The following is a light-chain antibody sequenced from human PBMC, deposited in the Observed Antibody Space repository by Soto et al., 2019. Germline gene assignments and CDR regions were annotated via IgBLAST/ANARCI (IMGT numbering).Light chain of an antibody. J-gene: IGKJ4*01. Sequence: EIVVTQSPATLSLSPGERATLSCRASQSVSSYLAWYQQKPGQAPRLLIYDASNRATGIPARFSGSGSGTDFNLTISSLEPEDFAVYYCQQRSNWPLTFGGGTKVEIK. CDR1: QSVSSY. CDR2: DAS. CDR3: QQRSNWPLT. V-gene: IGKV3-11*01.